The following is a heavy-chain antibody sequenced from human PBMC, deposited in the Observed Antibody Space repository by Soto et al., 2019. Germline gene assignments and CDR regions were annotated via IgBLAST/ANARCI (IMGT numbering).Heavy chain of an antibody. CDR1: GFTFSSYA. V-gene: IGHV3-30-3*01. D-gene: IGHD4-4*01. CDR3: TRPLWRDDYNWGYFDL. J-gene: IGHJ2*01. CDR2: ISYAGSNK. Sequence: QVQLVESGGDVVQPGRSLRLSCAASGFTFSSYAMHWVRQAPGKGLEWVAVISYAGSNKYYADSVKGRFTISRDNSKNTLYLQMNSLRAEDTAVYYCTRPLWRDDYNWGYFDLWGRGTLVTVSS.